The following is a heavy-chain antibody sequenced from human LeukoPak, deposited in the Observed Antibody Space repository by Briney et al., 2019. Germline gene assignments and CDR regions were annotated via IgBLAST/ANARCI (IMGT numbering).Heavy chain of an antibody. V-gene: IGHV3-30*18. CDR3: AKSLYYYDSSGYYYYGMDV. Sequence: GRSLRLSCAASGFTFSSYGMHWVRQAPGKGLEWVAVISYDGSNKYYADSVKGRFTISRDNSKNTLYLQVNSLRAEDTAVYYCAKSLYYYDSSGYYYYGMDVWGQGTTVTVSS. CDR2: ISYDGSNK. D-gene: IGHD3-22*01. CDR1: GFTFSSYG. J-gene: IGHJ6*02.